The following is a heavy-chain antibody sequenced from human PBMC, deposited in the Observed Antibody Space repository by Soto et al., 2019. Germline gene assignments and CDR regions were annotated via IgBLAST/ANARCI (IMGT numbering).Heavy chain of an antibody. CDR3: ARGIRRGRVGNWFNP. V-gene: IGHV4-34*01. D-gene: IGHD3-10*01. Sequence: PETLSPTCAVNGGPFSGYYLSSIRQPRGKGLVWSGEMNPGVSSHYNPSLKSRVTVSVETSKKQSSLKLTSVAAADTAVYYCARGIRRGRVGNWFNPWGQGTLVTVS. CDR2: MNPGVSS. CDR1: GGPFSGYY. J-gene: IGHJ5*02.